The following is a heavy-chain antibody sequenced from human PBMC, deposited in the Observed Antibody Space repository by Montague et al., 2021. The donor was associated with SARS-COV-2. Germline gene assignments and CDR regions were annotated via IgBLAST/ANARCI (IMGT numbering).Heavy chain of an antibody. CDR2: IHHSRST. CDR3: ARDGDEGYFFEY. CDR1: GASISSCCYY. J-gene: IGHJ4*02. V-gene: IGHV4-61*01. Sequence: SETLSLTCTVSGASISSCCYYWNWIRQLPGMGLEWIGYIHHSRSTNHTLSLQSPVAISVDTSKNEFSLKTTAVTAAATDVYYCARDGDEGYFFEYWGKGLLVTVSS. D-gene: IGHD2/OR15-2a*01.